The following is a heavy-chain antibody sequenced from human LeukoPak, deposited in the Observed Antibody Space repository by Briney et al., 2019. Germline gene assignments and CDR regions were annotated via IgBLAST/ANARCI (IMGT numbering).Heavy chain of an antibody. D-gene: IGHD4-11*01. CDR1: GGSISSYY. J-gene: IGHJ4*02. CDR3: ARADTVTTAYYFDY. Sequence: SETLSLTCTVSGGSISSYYWSWLRQPPGKGLEWIGYIYYSGSTNYNPSLKSRVTISVDTSKNQFSLKLSSVTAADTAVYYCARADTVTTAYYFDYWGQGTLVTVSS. V-gene: IGHV4-59*01. CDR2: IYYSGST.